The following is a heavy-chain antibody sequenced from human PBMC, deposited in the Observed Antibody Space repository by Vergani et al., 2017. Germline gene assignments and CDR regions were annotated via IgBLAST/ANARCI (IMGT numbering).Heavy chain of an antibody. J-gene: IGHJ4*02. CDR3: ARMVDDYCDPAVDY. CDR2: IFSNDEK. Sequence: QVTLKESGPVLVKPTETLTLTCTVSGFPLSNARMGVSWIRQPPGEALEWIAHIFSNDEKSYSTSLKSSLTISKDTSKSQVVLTMTNMDPVDTATYYCARMVDDYCDPAVDYWGQGTLVTVSS. D-gene: IGHD4-17*01. V-gene: IGHV2-26*01. CDR1: GFPLSNARMG.